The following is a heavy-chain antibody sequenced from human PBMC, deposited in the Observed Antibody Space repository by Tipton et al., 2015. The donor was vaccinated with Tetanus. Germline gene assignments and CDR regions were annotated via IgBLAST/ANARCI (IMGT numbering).Heavy chain of an antibody. J-gene: IGHJ2*01. V-gene: IGHV3-23*01. CDR1: GFPFTTYG. D-gene: IGHD3-16*01. Sequence: SLRLSCAASGFPFTTYGMTWVRLAPGKGLEWVAVITGSGVGTYYSDSVKGRFTVSRDNAKNTLFLQMSSLTDEDTAAYYCARDLSYYDYIWGGDRDRYFDLWGRGTLVTVSS. CDR3: ARDLSYYDYIWGGDRDRYFDL. CDR2: ITGSGVGT.